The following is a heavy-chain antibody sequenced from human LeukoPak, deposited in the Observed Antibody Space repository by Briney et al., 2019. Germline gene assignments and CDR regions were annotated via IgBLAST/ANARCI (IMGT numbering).Heavy chain of an antibody. V-gene: IGHV4-38-2*02. J-gene: IGHJ4*02. D-gene: IGHD3-10*01. Sequence: PSETLSLTCTVSGYSISSGYYWGWIRQPPGQGLEWIGSIYHSGSTYYNPSLKSRVTISVDTSKNQFSLKLSSVTAADTAVYYCARVGITMVRGVIDYWGQGTLVTVSS. CDR1: GYSISSGYY. CDR3: ARVGITMVRGVIDY. CDR2: IYHSGST.